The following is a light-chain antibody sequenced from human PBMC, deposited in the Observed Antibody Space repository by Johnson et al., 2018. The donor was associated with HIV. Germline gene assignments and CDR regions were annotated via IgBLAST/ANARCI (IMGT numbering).Light chain of an antibody. Sequence: QSVLTKPPSVSAAPGQRVTISCSGSSSNIGNNFVSWYQQLPGTAPKVLIYDTSKRPSGIPDRFSGSKSGTSATLGITGLQTGDEADYYCGTWDSSLSAYVFGTGTKVTVL. V-gene: IGLV1-51*01. CDR2: DTS. CDR3: GTWDSSLSAYV. J-gene: IGLJ1*01. CDR1: SSNIGNNF.